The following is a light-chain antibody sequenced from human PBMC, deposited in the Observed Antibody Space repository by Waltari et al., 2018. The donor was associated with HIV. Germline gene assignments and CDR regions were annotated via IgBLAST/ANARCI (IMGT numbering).Light chain of an antibody. J-gene: IGLJ3*02. CDR2: SSN. V-gene: IGLV1-44*01. Sequence: QSVLTQPPSASGAPGQTVSISCSGSSSNIGSNPVNWYQQLPGTAPKLLIYSSNQRPSGVPDRFSGSKSGTSASLAITGLQSDDEAAYYCAAWDDSLNARWVFGGGTKLTVL. CDR3: AAWDDSLNARWV. CDR1: SSNIGSNP.